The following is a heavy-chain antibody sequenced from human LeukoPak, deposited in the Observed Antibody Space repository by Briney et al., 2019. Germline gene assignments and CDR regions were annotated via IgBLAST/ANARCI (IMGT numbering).Heavy chain of an antibody. V-gene: IGHV3-23*01. Sequence: GGSLRLSCAASGXTFTSYAVSWVRQAPGKGLEWVSTLSGSGTGIYYADSVRGRYTISRDTSKNTLYLQMNSLRVEDTAVYYCAKKRDDSDYVYFGPWGQGTLVTVSS. CDR2: LSGSGTGI. CDR3: AKKRDDSDYVYFGP. J-gene: IGHJ5*02. CDR1: GXTFTSYA. D-gene: IGHD3-22*01.